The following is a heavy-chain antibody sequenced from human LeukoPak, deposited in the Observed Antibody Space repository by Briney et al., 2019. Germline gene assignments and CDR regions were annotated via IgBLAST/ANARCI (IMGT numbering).Heavy chain of an antibody. D-gene: IGHD3-22*01. CDR1: GFTFSSYG. CDR2: ISGSGGST. J-gene: IGHJ4*02. CDR3: AKEGRYYYDSSGYYYWFDY. Sequence: GGSLRLSCAASGFTFSSYGMSWVRQAPGKGLEWVSAISGSGGSTYYADSVKGRFTISRDNSKDTLYLQMNSLRAEDTAVYYCAKEGRYYYDSSGYYYWFDYWGQGALVTVSS. V-gene: IGHV3-23*01.